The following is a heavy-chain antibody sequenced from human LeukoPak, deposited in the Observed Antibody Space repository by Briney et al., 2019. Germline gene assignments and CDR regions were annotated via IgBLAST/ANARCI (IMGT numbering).Heavy chain of an antibody. CDR2: IYHSGST. D-gene: IGHD6-6*01. CDR1: GGSISSGGYS. Sequence: SQTLSLTCAVSGGSISSGGYSWSWIRQPPGKGLEWIGYIYHSGSTYYNPSLKSRVTISVDRSKSQFSLKLSSVTAADTAVYYCARDRGSSSSYYYGMDVWGQGTTSPSP. CDR3: ARDRGSSSSYYYGMDV. V-gene: IGHV4-30-2*01. J-gene: IGHJ6*02.